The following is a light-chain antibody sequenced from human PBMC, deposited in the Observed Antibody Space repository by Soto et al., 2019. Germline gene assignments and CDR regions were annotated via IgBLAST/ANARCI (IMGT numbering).Light chain of an antibody. CDR3: SSYTSSSLVV. Sequence: QSVLTQPASVSGSPGQSITISCTGTSRDVGGYNYVSWYQQHPGKAPKLMIYDVSNRPSGVSTRFSGSKSGNTASLSISGLNDEDGADYYCSSYTSSSLVVFGGGTKVTVL. CDR1: SRDVGGYNY. V-gene: IGLV2-14*01. J-gene: IGLJ2*01. CDR2: DVS.